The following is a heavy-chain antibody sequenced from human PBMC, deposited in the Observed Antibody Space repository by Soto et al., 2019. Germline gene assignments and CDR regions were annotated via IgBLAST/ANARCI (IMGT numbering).Heavy chain of an antibody. CDR1: GFTFSNYG. D-gene: IGHD1-26*01. CDR3: AKARVRIVGANSFDY. V-gene: IGHV3-30*18. J-gene: IGHJ4*02. CDR2: ISDDGDKR. Sequence: LRLSCVGSGFTFSNYGMHWVRQPPGKGLEWVALISDDGDKRYYADSVKGRLIISRDNSKDTLYLQMNSLGPDDTAVYFCAKARVRIVGANSFDYWGQGTPVTAPQ.